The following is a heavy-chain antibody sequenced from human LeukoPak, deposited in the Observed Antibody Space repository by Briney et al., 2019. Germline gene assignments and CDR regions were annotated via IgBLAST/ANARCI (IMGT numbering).Heavy chain of an antibody. CDR3: ARDGEDTMVRGILQYYHYYYYMDV. J-gene: IGHJ6*03. Sequence: GGSLRLTCEASGFTFSNYNVNWVRQAPGKGLEWVSFISSSTGTKTYADSVKGRFTISRDNAKNSLYLQMNSLRAEDTDVYYCARDGEDTMVRGILQYYHYYYYMDVWGKGTTVTVSS. CDR1: GFTFSNYN. V-gene: IGHV3-48*01. CDR2: ISSSTGTK. D-gene: IGHD3-10*01.